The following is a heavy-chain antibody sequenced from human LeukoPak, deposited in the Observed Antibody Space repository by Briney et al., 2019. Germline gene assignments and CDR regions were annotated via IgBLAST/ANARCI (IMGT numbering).Heavy chain of an antibody. J-gene: IGHJ3*02. CDR2: INHSGST. CDR1: GGSFSGYY. D-gene: IGHD3-10*01. Sequence: SETLSLTCAVYGGSFSGYYWSWIRQPPGKGLEWIGEINHSGSTNYNPSLKSRVTISVDTSKDQFSLKLSSVTAADTAVYYCARGRGVGRSAFDIWGPGTMVTVSS. CDR3: ARGRGVGRSAFDI. V-gene: IGHV4-34*01.